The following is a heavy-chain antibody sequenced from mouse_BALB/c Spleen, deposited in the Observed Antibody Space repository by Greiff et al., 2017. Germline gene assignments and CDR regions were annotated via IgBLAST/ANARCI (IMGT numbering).Heavy chain of an antibody. CDR1: GYSITSDYA. V-gene: IGHV3-2*02. CDR3: ARKGGYDGFAY. D-gene: IGHD2-2*01. J-gene: IGHJ3*01. Sequence: EVQLQESGPGLVKPSQSLSLTCTVTGYSITSDYAWNWIRQFPGNKLGWMGYISYSGSTSYNPSLKSRISITRDTSKNPFFLQLNSVTTEDTATYYCARKGGYDGFAYWGQGTLVTVSA. CDR2: ISYSGST.